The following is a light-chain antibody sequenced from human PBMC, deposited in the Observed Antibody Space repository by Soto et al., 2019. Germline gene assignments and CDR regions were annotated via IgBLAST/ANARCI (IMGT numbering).Light chain of an antibody. CDR2: DAS. CDR3: QHYNNVPLP. J-gene: IGKJ4*01. V-gene: IGKV3-11*01. CDR1: QSVSSY. Sequence: EIVLTQSPATLSLSPRERATLSCRASQSVSSYLAWYQQKPGQAPRLLIYDASNRATGIPARFSGSGSGTDFTLTISSLQSEEVAVYYCQHYNNVPLPFGGETKVDIK.